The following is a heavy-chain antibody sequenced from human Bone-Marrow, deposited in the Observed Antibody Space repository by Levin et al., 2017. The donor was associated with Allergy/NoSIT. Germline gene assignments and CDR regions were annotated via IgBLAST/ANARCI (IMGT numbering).Heavy chain of an antibody. V-gene: IGHV3-48*01. CDR2: ISSTNDTI. Sequence: QSGGSLRLSCAASGFIFSASSMTWVRQAPGKGLEWVSYISSTNDTIYYADSVKGRFTISRDNAKKSLFLQMNSLRADDTAVYYCARVRVVGTTYFDYWGHGTLVTVSS. CDR3: ARVRVVGTTYFDY. J-gene: IGHJ4*01. D-gene: IGHD5-12*01. CDR1: GFIFSASS.